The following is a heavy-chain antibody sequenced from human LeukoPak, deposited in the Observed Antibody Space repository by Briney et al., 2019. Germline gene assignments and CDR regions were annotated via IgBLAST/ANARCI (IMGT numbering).Heavy chain of an antibody. CDR1: GYTFTGYY. Sequence: ASVKVSCKASGYTFTGYYMHWVRQAPGQGPEWMGWINPNSGGTNYAQKFQGRVTMTRDTSIRIAYMELSRLRSDDTAVYYCAREVGVRLGELSSPNWFDPWGQGTLVTVSS. CDR2: INPNSGGT. CDR3: AREVGVRLGELSSPNWFDP. D-gene: IGHD3-16*02. V-gene: IGHV1-2*02. J-gene: IGHJ5*02.